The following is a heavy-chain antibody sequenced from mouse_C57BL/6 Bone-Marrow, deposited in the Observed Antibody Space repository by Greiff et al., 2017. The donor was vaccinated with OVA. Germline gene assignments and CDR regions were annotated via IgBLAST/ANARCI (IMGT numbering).Heavy chain of an antibody. CDR3: ARLTAVVAWYFDV. CDR2: IYPRSGNT. Sequence: VKLVESGAELARPGASVKLSCKASGYTFTSYGISWVKQRTGQGLEWIGEIYPRSGNTYYNEKFKGKATLTADKASSTADMELRSLTSEDTAVYYCARLTAVVAWYFDVWGTGTTVTVSS. CDR1: GYTFTSYG. V-gene: IGHV1-81*01. J-gene: IGHJ1*03. D-gene: IGHD1-1*01.